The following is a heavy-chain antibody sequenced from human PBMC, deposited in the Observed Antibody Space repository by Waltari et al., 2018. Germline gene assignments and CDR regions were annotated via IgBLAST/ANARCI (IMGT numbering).Heavy chain of an antibody. CDR1: GFTFNTAW. Sequence: EVQLVESGGGLVKPGWSLRLSCAASGFTFNTAWMTWVRRAPGRGLEGVGRSKTRAEGGTVDKRAPLKGRFAVSRDDSKNTVYFEMSGLRTEDSGMYYCATATQTGRLENTDYWGQGTLVTVS. CDR2: SKTRAEGGTV. J-gene: IGHJ4*02. D-gene: IGHD1-1*01. V-gene: IGHV3-15*01. CDR3: ATATQTGRLENTDY.